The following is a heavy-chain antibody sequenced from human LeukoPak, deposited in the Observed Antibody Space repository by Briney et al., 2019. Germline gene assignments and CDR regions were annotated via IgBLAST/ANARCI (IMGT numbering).Heavy chain of an antibody. D-gene: IGHD2-2*01. CDR2: ISGSGGST. CDR1: GFTFSSYA. Sequence: GGSLRLSCAASGFTFSSYAMSWVRQAPGKGLEWVSAISGSGGSTYYADSVKGRFTISRDNSKNTLYLQMNSLRAEDTAVYYCARAGGCSSTSCHRGWFDPWGQGTLVTVSS. CDR3: ARAGGCSSTSCHRGWFDP. V-gene: IGHV3-23*01. J-gene: IGHJ5*02.